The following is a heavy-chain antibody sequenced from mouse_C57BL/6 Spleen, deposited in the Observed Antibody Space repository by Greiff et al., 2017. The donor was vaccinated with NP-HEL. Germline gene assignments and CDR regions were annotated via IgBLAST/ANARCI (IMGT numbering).Heavy chain of an antibody. CDR3: ARSWYFDV. CDR2: IYPGDGDT. CDR1: GYAFSSSW. V-gene: IGHV1-82*01. J-gene: IGHJ1*03. Sequence: QVQLKESGPELVKPGASVKISCKASGYAFSSSWMNWVKQRPGTGLEWIGRIYPGDGDTNYNGKFKGKATLTAYKSSSTAYMQLSSLTSEDSAVYFCARSWYFDVWGTGTTVTVSS.